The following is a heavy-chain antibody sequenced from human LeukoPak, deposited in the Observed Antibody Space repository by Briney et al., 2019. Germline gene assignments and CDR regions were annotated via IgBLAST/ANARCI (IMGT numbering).Heavy chain of an antibody. CDR3: ARDRDGYVGY. V-gene: IGHV4-34*01. CDR2: INHSGST. Sequence: SETLSLTCAVYGGSFSGYYWSWIRQPPGKGLEWIGEINHSGSTNYNPSLKSRVTISVDTSKNQFSLKLSSVTAADTAVYYCARDRDGYVGYWGQGTLVTVSS. J-gene: IGHJ4*02. D-gene: IGHD5-24*01. CDR1: GGSFSGYY.